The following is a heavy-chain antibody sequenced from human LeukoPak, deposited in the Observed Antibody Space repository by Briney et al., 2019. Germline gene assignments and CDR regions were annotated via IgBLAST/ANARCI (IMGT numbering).Heavy chain of an antibody. CDR3: ARRGTSGYYYDSSGYYRRAGFDP. J-gene: IGHJ5*02. D-gene: IGHD3-22*01. CDR1: GGSFSGYY. Sequence: SETLSLTCAVYGGSFSGYYWSWIRQPPGKGLEWIGEINHSGSTNYNPSLKSRVTISVDTSKNQFSLKLSSVTAADTAVYYCARRGTSGYYYDSSGYYRRAGFDPWGRGTLVTVSS. CDR2: INHSGST. V-gene: IGHV4-34*01.